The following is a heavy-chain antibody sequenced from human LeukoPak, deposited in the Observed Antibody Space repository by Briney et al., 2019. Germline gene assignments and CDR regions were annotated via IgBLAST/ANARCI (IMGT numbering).Heavy chain of an antibody. CDR2: ISAYNGNT. CDR3: ARAGFTYDILTGYYYYYYYMDV. J-gene: IGHJ6*03. CDR1: GYTFTSYG. V-gene: IGHV1-18*01. D-gene: IGHD3-9*01. Sequence: GASVKVSCKASGYTFTSYGISWVRQAPGQGLEWMGWISAYNGNTNYAQKLQGRVTMTTDTSMSTAYMELRSLRSDDTAVYYCARAGFTYDILTGYYYYYYYMDVWGKGTTVTVSS.